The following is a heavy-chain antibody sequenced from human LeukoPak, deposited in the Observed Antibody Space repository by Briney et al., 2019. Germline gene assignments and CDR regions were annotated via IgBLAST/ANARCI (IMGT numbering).Heavy chain of an antibody. V-gene: IGHV4-59*01. J-gene: IGHJ4*02. CDR2: IYYSGST. Sequence: SETLSLTCTVSGGSISSYYWSWIRQPPGKGLEWIGYIYYSGSTNYNPSLKSRVTISVGTSKNQFSLKLSSVTAADTAVYYCARGNNPMPEVGYWGQGTLVTVSS. CDR1: GGSISSYY. D-gene: IGHD1-14*01. CDR3: ARGNNPMPEVGY.